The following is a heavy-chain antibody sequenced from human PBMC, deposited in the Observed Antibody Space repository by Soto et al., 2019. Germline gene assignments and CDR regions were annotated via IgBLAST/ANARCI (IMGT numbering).Heavy chain of an antibody. Sequence: PGGSLRLSCAASGFTFRNNVLSWVRQAPRTGQDWGSGSTGSGRDTYYADSVKGPFTISRDNSKNMVFLQMKSLRDEDTALYYCAKNGLLNSTSAIDSWGPGTLVTVSS. V-gene: IGHV3-23*01. CDR2: STGSGRDT. J-gene: IGHJ4*02. CDR3: AKNGLLNSTSAIDS. CDR1: GFTFRNNV. D-gene: IGHD2-15*01.